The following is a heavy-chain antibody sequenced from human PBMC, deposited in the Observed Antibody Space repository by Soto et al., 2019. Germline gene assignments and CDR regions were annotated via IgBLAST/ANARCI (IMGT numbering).Heavy chain of an antibody. J-gene: IGHJ4*02. CDR2: LYSGST. CDR1: GASISRGGFH. V-gene: IGHV4-39*01. CDR3: ARRGSGHTFDY. D-gene: IGHD3-10*01. Sequence: SETLSLTCAVSGASISRGGFHWGWIRQPPGQGLEWIGSLYSGSTYYNPSLRSRVTISADTSKNQFSLTLSSVTAADTAVYYCARRGSGHTFDYWGQGTLVTVSS.